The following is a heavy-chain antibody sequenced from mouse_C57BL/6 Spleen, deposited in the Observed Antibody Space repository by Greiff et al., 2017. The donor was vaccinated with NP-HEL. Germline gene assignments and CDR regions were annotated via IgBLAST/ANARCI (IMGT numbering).Heavy chain of an antibody. V-gene: IGHV2-2*01. CDR3: ASNWERAWFAY. Sequence: QVQLKQSGPGLVQPSQSLSITCTVSGFSLTSYGVHWVRQSPGKGLEWLGVIWSGGSTAYNAAFISRLSISKDNSKSQVFFKMNSLQADDTAIYYCASNWERAWFAYWGQGTLVTVSA. CDR1: GFSLTSYG. J-gene: IGHJ3*01. CDR2: IWSGGST. D-gene: IGHD4-1*01.